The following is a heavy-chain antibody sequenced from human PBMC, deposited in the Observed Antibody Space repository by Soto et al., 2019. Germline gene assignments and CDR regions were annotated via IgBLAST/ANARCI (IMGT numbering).Heavy chain of an antibody. V-gene: IGHV4-30-2*01. D-gene: IGHD6-19*01. CDR2: IYHSGST. J-gene: IGHJ5*02. CDR1: GGSISSGGYS. Sequence: QLQLQESGSGLVKPSQTLSLTCAVSGGSISSGGYSWSWIRQPPGKGLEWIGYIYHSGSTYYNPSPESRVTISVDRSKNQFSLKLSSVTAADTAVYYCASGVNAWLVRRVWFDPWGQGTLVTVSS. CDR3: ASGVNAWLVRRVWFDP.